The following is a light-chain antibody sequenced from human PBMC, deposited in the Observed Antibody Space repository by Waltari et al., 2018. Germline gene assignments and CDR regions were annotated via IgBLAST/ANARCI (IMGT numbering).Light chain of an antibody. CDR3: HQRSNWPIT. CDR2: DAS. Sequence: EIVLTQFPATLSLSPGERATLSCRASQSVSSYLVWYQQKPGQTPRLVIYDASTRAPGIPARFSGSESGTDFTLTISSLDPEDFAVYYCHQRSNWPITFGQGTRLEIK. J-gene: IGKJ5*01. CDR1: QSVSSY. V-gene: IGKV3-11*01.